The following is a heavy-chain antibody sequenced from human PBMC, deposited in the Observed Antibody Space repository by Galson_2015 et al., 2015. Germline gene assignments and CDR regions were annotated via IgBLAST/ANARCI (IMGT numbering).Heavy chain of an antibody. CDR3: ARAPRWDFGENYRAFDI. CDR1: GGSINSGGYS. CDR2: IYHSGST. J-gene: IGHJ3*02. D-gene: IGHD3-16*01. Sequence: TLSLTCAVSGGSINSGGYSWSWIRQPPGKGLEWIGDIYHSGSTYYNPSLKSRVTISVDRSKNQFSLKLTSVTAADTAVYYCARAPRWDFGENYRAFDIWGQGTMVTVSS. V-gene: IGHV4-30-2*01.